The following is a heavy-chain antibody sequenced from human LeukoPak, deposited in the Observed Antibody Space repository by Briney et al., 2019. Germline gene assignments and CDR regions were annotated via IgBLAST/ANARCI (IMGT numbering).Heavy chain of an antibody. V-gene: IGHV3-23*01. J-gene: IGHJ4*02. CDR1: GFTFSSYA. D-gene: IGHD6-13*01. CDR3: AKDDRYSSSWLLDY. Sequence: GGSLRLSCAASGFTFSSYAMSWVRQAPGKGLEWVSAISGSGGSTYYADSVKGRFTISRDNSKNTLYLRMNSLRAEDTAVYYCAKDDRYSSSWLLDYWGQGTLVTVSS. CDR2: ISGSGGST.